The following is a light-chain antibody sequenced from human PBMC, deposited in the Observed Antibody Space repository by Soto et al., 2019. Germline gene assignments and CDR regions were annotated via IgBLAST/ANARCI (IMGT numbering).Light chain of an antibody. V-gene: IGKV3-15*01. J-gene: IGKJ5*01. CDR3: QKYSNWPPIT. CDR1: QSIGTK. CDR2: ATS. Sequence: MTQSPSSLSASVGDRVTITCRASQSIGTKLVWYQQKPGQAPRLLIYATSTRATGVPGRFTGSGSGTEFTLSISRLQSEDFAVYYCQKYSNWPPITFGQGTRLEIK.